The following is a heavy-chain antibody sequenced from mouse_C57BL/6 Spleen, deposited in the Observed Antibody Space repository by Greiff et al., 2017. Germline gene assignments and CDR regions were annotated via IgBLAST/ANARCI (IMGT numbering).Heavy chain of an antibody. CDR2: ILPGSGST. Sequence: QVHVKQSGAELMKPGASVKLSCKATGYTFTGYWIEWVKQRPGHGLEWIGEILPGSGSTNYNEKFKGKATFTADTSSNTAYMQLSSLTTEDSTMYYCARSEWTHSSGYGDFDYWGQGTTLTVSS. V-gene: IGHV1-9*01. CDR3: ARSEWTHSSGYGDFDY. J-gene: IGHJ2*01. CDR1: GYTFTGYW. D-gene: IGHD3-2*02.